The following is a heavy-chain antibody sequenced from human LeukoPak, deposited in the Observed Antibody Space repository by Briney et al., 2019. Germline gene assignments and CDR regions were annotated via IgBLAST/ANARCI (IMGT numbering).Heavy chain of an antibody. J-gene: IGHJ5*02. CDR3: ARPLMYYYGSETYFWFDP. Sequence: GGSLRLSCAASGFTFSSYEMNWVRQAPGKGLEWVSYISSSGSTIYYADSVKGRFTISRDNAKNSLSLQMNNLRAEDTAIYYCARPLMYYYGSETYFWFDPWGQGTLVTVSS. D-gene: IGHD3-10*01. CDR2: ISSSGSTI. V-gene: IGHV3-48*03. CDR1: GFTFSSYE.